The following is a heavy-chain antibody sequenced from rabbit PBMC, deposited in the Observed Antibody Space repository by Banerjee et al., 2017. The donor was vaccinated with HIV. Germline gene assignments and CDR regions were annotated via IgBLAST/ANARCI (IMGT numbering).Heavy chain of an antibody. CDR2: IEPIFGNT. Sequence: QEQLVESGGGLVQPGGSLKLSCKASGFDFSDYGVSWVRQAPGKGLEWIGYIEPIFGNTYYASWAKGRFIMSRTSSTTVTLQMTSLTAADTATYFCARDLVAVIGWNFNLWGQGTLVTVS. V-gene: IGHV1S39*01. CDR3: ARDLVAVIGWNFNL. D-gene: IGHD5-1*01. J-gene: IGHJ4*01. CDR1: GFDFSDYG.